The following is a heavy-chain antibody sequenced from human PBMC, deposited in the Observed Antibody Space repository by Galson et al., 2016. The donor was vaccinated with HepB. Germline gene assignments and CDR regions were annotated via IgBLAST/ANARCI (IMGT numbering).Heavy chain of an antibody. J-gene: IGHJ4*02. V-gene: IGHV3-21*06. D-gene: IGHD3-10*01. CDR2: IGSTSSYI. CDR1: GFNFSLYA. CDR3: VRESPDNSGSYFDF. Sequence: SLRLSCAPSGFNFSLYAMNWVRQAPGGGLEWVAAIGSTSSYIYYANSVKGRFSISKDNAKNLLFLQMNSLRAEDTATYYCVRESPDNSGSYFDFWGQGILVTVSS.